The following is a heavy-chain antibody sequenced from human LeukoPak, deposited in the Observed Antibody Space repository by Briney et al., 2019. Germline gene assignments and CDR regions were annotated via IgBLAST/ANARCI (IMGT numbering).Heavy chain of an antibody. J-gene: IGHJ6*03. CDR1: GFTSWSSA. CDR2: IRSRSNDYAT. V-gene: IGHV3-73*01. CDR3: TRTVDIVVTYYMDV. D-gene: IGHD2-21*01. Sequence: GGSLKLSCAASGFTSWSSAVHWVRQASGKGLEWVGRIRSRSNDYATAYAASVEGRFTISRDDSKNMAFLQMSGLTTEDTAVYYCTRTVDIVVTYYMDVWGKGTTVTVSS.